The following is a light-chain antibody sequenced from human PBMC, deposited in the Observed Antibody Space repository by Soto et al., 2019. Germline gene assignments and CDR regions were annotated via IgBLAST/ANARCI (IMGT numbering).Light chain of an antibody. CDR3: SSHTTSNTWV. Sequence: QSALTQPASVSGSPGQSISISCTGTSSDVGAYDYVSWHQQCPGKAPKLIIYAVTNRPSGISERFSASKSGNTASLAISGLQAEDEADYYCSSHTTSNTWVFGGGTKLTVL. CDR2: AVT. J-gene: IGLJ3*02. CDR1: SSDVGAYDY. V-gene: IGLV2-14*01.